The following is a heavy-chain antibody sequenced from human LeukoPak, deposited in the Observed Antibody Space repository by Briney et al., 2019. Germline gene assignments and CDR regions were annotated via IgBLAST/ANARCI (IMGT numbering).Heavy chain of an antibody. CDR3: ARDLYYYDSSGYYETYYYYYMDV. Sequence: KPSETLSLTCTVSGGSISSSSYYWGWIRQPPGKGLEWIGRIYTSGSTNYNPSLKSRVTMSVDTSKNQFSLKLSSVTAADTAVYYCARDLYYYDSSGYYETYYYYYMDVWGKGTTVTISS. CDR1: GGSISSSSYY. J-gene: IGHJ6*03. V-gene: IGHV4-39*07. D-gene: IGHD3-22*01. CDR2: IYTSGST.